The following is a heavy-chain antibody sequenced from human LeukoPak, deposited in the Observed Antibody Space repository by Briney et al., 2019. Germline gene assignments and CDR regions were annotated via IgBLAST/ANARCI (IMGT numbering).Heavy chain of an antibody. V-gene: IGHV4-4*02. CDR3: ARSDYIWGSYRVYDY. J-gene: IGHJ4*02. Sequence: SGTLSLTCAVSGGSISSRSWWSWVRQAPGKGLEWIGEISHSENTNYNPSLKSRVTTSIDKPNNQFSLNLTSVTAADTAVYYCARSDYIWGSYRVYDYWGQGTLVTVSS. CDR1: GGSISSRSW. D-gene: IGHD3-16*02. CDR2: ISHSENT.